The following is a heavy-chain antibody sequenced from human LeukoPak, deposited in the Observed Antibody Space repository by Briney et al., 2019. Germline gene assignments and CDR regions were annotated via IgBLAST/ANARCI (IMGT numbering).Heavy chain of an antibody. CDR1: GFTFSSYA. D-gene: IGHD2-15*01. V-gene: IGHV3-23*01. J-gene: IGHJ4*02. CDR3: AKDWDVVVVAAMDY. CDR2: ISGSGGST. Sequence: GGPLRLSCAASGFTFSSYAMSWVRQAPGKGLEWVSAISGSGGSTYYADSVKGRFTISRDNSKNTLYLQMNSLRAEDTAVYYCAKDWDVVVVAAMDYWGQGTLVTVPS.